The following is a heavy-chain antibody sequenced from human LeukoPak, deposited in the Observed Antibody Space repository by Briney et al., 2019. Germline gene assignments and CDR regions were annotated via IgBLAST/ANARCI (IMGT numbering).Heavy chain of an antibody. V-gene: IGHV4-59*01. J-gene: IGHJ4*02. CDR2: IYYSGST. CDR1: GGSISSYY. D-gene: IGHD1-1*01. Sequence: SETLSLTCTDSGGSISSYYWSWLRQPPGQGLEWMGYIYYSGSTNYNPSLKSRVTISVDMSKNEFSLTLNSVPAAATAVYECAKGSTTYDYWGQGTLGTVSS. CDR3: AKGSTTYDY.